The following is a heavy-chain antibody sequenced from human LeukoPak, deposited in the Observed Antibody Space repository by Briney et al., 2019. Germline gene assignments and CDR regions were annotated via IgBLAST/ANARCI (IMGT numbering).Heavy chain of an antibody. CDR3: ARTVDYYYYMDV. CDR2: IYYSGST. J-gene: IGHJ6*03. CDR1: GGSISSGSYY. Sequence: PSETLSLTCAVPGGSISSGSYYWSWIRQPPGKGLEWIGYIYYSGSTNYNPSLKSRVTISVDTSKNQFSLKLSSVTAADTAVYYCARTVDYYYYMDVWGKGTTVTVSS. D-gene: IGHD4-23*01. V-gene: IGHV4-61*01.